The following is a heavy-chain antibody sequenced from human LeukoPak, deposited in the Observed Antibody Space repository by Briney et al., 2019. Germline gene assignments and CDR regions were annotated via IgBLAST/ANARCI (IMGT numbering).Heavy chain of an antibody. Sequence: GGSLRLSCTASGFTFINYDMNWGRQAPGKGLEWISYIRSSGNIIYYADFLKGRFSISRDNGKNTMFLQMNTLRAEDTAVYYCARDRGGFYFDLWGQGTLVTVSS. V-gene: IGHV3-48*03. J-gene: IGHJ4*02. CDR2: IRSSGNII. CDR3: ARDRGGFYFDL. D-gene: IGHD3-10*01. CDR1: GFTFINYD.